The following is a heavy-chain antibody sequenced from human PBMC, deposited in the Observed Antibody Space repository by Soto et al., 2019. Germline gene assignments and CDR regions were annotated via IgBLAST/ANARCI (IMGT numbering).Heavy chain of an antibody. CDR2: FDPEDGET. Sequence: GASVKVSCKVSGYTLTELSMHWVRQAPGKGLEWMGGFDPEDGETIYAQKFQGRVTMTEDTSTDTAYMELSSLRSEDTAVYYCATAGGATPGVPFDYWGQGTLVTVSS. J-gene: IGHJ4*02. V-gene: IGHV1-24*01. CDR3: ATAGGATPGVPFDY. CDR1: GYTLTELS. D-gene: IGHD1-26*01.